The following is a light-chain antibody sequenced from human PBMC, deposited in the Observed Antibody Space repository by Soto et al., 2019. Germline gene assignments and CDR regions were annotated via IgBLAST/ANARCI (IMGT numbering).Light chain of an antibody. CDR1: SSDVGNYNY. J-gene: IGLJ7*01. V-gene: IGLV2-8*01. CDR3: PSYAAGKHVV. CDR2: EVN. Sequence: QSALTQPPSASGSPGQSVTISCTGTSSDVGNYNYVSWYQQYPGKAPKLMIYEVNKRPSGVPDRFSGSKSGNTDSLTVSGLQVEDEADYYCPSYAAGKHVVVGGGTQLTVL.